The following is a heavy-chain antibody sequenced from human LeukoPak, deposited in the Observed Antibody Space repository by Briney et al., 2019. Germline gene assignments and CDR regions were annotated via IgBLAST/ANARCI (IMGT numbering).Heavy chain of an antibody. Sequence: SETLSLTCTVSGGSINSSSYYWGWIRQPPGKGLEWIGSIYYSGSTYYTPPLKSRVTISVDTSKNQFSLKLSSVTAADTAVYYCARGPNGIAVAMNWFDPWGQGTLVTVSS. CDR1: GGSINSSSYY. CDR3: ARGPNGIAVAMNWFDP. CDR2: IYYSGST. V-gene: IGHV4-39*07. D-gene: IGHD6-19*01. J-gene: IGHJ5*02.